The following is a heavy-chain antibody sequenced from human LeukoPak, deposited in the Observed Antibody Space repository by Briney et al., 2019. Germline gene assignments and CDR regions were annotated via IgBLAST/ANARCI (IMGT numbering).Heavy chain of an antibody. CDR3: ASVGEISGWQYYLDY. CDR1: GFSLSSNR. D-gene: IGHD6-19*01. J-gene: IGHJ4*02. Sequence: GGSLRLSCAASGFSLSSNRRNWVRQAPGKGLEWVSYISSSSSTIYYADSVKGRFTISRDNAKNSLYLQMNSMTEENTIEYYSASVGEISGWQYYLDYWGQGTLVTVSS. CDR2: ISSSSSTI. V-gene: IGHV3-48*02.